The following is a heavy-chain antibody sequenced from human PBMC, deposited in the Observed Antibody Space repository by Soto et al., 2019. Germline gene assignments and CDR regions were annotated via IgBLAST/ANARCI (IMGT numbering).Heavy chain of an antibody. CDR1: GGSISSSSYY. CDR2: IYYSGST. J-gene: IGHJ6*02. Sequence: SETLSLTCTVSGGSISSSSYYWGWIRQPPGKGLEWIGSIYYSGSTYYNPSLKSRVTISVDTSKNQFSLKLSSVTAADTAVYYCARSITFGGVIVKALYYYGMDVWGQGTTVTVS. V-gene: IGHV4-39*01. D-gene: IGHD3-16*02. CDR3: ARSITFGGVIVKALYYYGMDV.